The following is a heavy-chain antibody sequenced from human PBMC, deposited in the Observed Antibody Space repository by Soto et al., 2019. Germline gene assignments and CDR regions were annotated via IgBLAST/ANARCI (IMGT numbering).Heavy chain of an antibody. J-gene: IGHJ5*02. V-gene: IGHV4-31*03. D-gene: IGHD3-10*01. CDR2: IYYSGTT. Sequence: SETLSLTCTVSGGSISSGNYYWSWIRQHPGNGLEWVGSIYYSGTTYYNPSLKSRVTMSLGTSKTQFSLKLSSVTAADTAVYYCARYGSGSSVWFDPWGQGTLVTVSS. CDR1: GGSISSGNYY. CDR3: ARYGSGSSVWFDP.